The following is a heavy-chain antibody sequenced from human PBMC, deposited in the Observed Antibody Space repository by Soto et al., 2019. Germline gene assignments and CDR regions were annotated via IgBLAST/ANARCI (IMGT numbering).Heavy chain of an antibody. CDR1: GFTFSGSA. CDR3: TRRRCTNGVCYTDY. CDR2: IRSKANSYAT. J-gene: IGHJ4*02. Sequence: EVQLVESGGGLVQPGGSLKLSCAASGFTFSGSAMHWVRQASGKGLEWVGRIRSKANSYATAYAASVKGRFTISRDDSTTTAYLQMNSLKTEDTAVYYCTRRRCTNGVCYTDYWGQGTLVTVSS. V-gene: IGHV3-73*01. D-gene: IGHD2-8*01.